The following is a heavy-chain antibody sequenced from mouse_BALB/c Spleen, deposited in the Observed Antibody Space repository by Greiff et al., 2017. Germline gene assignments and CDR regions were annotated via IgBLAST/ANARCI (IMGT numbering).Heavy chain of an antibody. V-gene: IGHV3-6*02. Sequence: VQLQQSGPGLVKPSQSLSLTCSVTGYSITSGYYWNWIRQFPGNKLEWMGYISYDGSNNYNPSLKNRISITRDTSKNQFFLKLNSVTTEDTATYYCARDRTPDYWGQGTSVTVSS. CDR1: GYSITSGYY. CDR2: ISYDGSN. J-gene: IGHJ4*01. CDR3: ARDRTPDY.